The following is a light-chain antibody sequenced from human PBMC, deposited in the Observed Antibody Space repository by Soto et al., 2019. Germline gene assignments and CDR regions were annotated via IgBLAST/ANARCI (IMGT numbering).Light chain of an antibody. CDR1: ETVATN. CDR3: QQYFEWPPMT. CDR2: GAS. J-gene: IGKJ1*01. Sequence: PGERATLSCWASETVATNLAWYQQKPGQAPRLLISGASTRVAGISDRFRGSGSGTEFTLTISSLRSEDSAIYYCQQYFEWPPMTFGQGTKVEI. V-gene: IGKV3-15*01.